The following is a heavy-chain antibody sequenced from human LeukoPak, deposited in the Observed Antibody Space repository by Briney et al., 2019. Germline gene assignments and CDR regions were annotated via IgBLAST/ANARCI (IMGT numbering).Heavy chain of an antibody. J-gene: IGHJ4*02. V-gene: IGHV3-66*02. D-gene: IGHD1-26*01. CDR1: GFTVSSSY. Sequence: PGGSLRLSCAASGFTVSSSYMSWVRQAPGKGLEWVSVIYSGGTTYYADSVKGRFTISRDNSKNTLYLQMNSLRVEDTAVYYCARGGGGNYRDYGGQGTRVTVSS. CDR2: IYSGGTT. CDR3: ARGGGGNYRDY.